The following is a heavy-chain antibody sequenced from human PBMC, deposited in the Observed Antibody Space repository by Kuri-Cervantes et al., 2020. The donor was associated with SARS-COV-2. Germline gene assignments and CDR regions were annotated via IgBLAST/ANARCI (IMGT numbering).Heavy chain of an antibody. V-gene: IGHV3-23*01. CDR1: GFTFSSYA. D-gene: IGHD3-10*01. CDR2: ISGSGGST. Sequence: GESLKISCAASGFTFSSYAMSWVRQAPGKGLEWVSAISGSGGSTYYADSVKGRFTVSRDNAKNSLYLQMNSLRAEDTALYYRAKDGAMVQGVSLGYWGQGTLVTVSS. J-gene: IGHJ4*02. CDR3: AKDGAMVQGVSLGY.